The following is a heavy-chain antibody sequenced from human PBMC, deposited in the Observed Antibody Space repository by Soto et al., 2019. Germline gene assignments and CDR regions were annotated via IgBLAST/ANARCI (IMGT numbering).Heavy chain of an antibody. CDR1: GFTFSSYA. CDR3: AKDVSLTLGYCSSTSCYPTSNWSDP. Sequence: PGGSLRLSCAASGFTFSSYAMSWVRQAPGKWLEWVSAISGSGGSTYYADSVKGRFTISRDNSKNTLYLQMNSLRAEDTAVYYCAKDVSLTLGYCSSTSCYPTSNWSDPWGQGTLVNVSS. D-gene: IGHD2-2*01. CDR2: ISGSGGST. J-gene: IGHJ5*02. V-gene: IGHV3-23*01.